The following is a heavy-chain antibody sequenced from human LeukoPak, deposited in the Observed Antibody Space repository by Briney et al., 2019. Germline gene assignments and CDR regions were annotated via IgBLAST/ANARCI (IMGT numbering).Heavy chain of an antibody. D-gene: IGHD5/OR15-5a*01. CDR1: RFTFSSYW. CDR2: IKQDGSEK. V-gene: IGHV3-7*01. Sequence: GGSLRLSCAASRFTFSSYWMSWVRQAPGKGLEWVANIKQDGSEKYYVDSVKGRFTISRDNAKNSLYLQMNSLRAEDTAVYYCARGGDLRFYYYYMDVWGKGTTVTVSS. CDR3: ARGGDLRFYYYYMDV. J-gene: IGHJ6*03.